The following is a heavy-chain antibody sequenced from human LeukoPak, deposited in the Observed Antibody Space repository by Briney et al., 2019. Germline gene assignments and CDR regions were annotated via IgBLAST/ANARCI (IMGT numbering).Heavy chain of an antibody. D-gene: IGHD6-13*01. CDR2: ISWNSGSI. Sequence: GGSLRLSCAASGFTFSSYSMNWVRQSPGKGLEWVSGISWNSGSIGYADSVKGRFTISRDNAKNSLYLQMNSLRAEDTALYYCAKDRATSSSFYYYYGMDVWGQGTTVTVSS. V-gene: IGHV3-9*01. CDR1: GFTFSSYS. CDR3: AKDRATSSSFYYYYGMDV. J-gene: IGHJ6*02.